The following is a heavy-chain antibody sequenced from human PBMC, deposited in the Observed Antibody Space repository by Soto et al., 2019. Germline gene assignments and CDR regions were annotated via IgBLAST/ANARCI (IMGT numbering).Heavy chain of an antibody. V-gene: IGHV3-23*01. CDR2: ISGSGGST. J-gene: IGHJ6*02. Sequence: GGSLRLSCAASGFTFSRYAMSWVRQAPGKGLEWVSAISGSGGSTYYADSVKGRFTISRDNSKNTLYLQMNSLRAEDTAVYYCAKGPHYYYYGMDVWGQGTTVTVSS. CDR3: AKGPHYYYYGMDV. CDR1: GFTFSRYA.